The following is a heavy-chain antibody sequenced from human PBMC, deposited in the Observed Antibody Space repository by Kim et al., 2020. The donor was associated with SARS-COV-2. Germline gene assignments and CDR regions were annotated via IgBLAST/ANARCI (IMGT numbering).Heavy chain of an antibody. J-gene: IGHJ3*02. CDR2: IHYSGST. V-gene: IGHV4-31*03. D-gene: IGHD3-3*01. Sequence: SETLSLTCTVSGGSISSGGYYWSWIRQHPGKGLEWIGYIHYSGSTYYNPSLKSRVTISVDTSKNQFSLKLSSVTAADTAVYYCARGDGITIFGVVIIGAFDIWGQGTMVTVSS. CDR1: GGSISSGGYY. CDR3: ARGDGITIFGVVIIGAFDI.